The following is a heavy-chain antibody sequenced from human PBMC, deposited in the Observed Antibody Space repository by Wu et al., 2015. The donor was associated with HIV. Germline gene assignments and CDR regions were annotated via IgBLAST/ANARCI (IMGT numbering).Heavy chain of an antibody. Sequence: QVQLVQSGAEVKKPGSSVKVSCKASGGTFSSYAISWVRQAPGQGLEWMGRIIPIFGTANYAQKFQGRVTITTDESTSTAYMELSRLRSDDTAVYYCARGVSYYGSGSYNDPWGQGTLVTVSS. V-gene: IGHV1-69*05. CDR1: GGTFSSYA. D-gene: IGHD3-10*01. CDR2: IIPIFGTA. CDR3: ARGVSYYGSGSYNDP. J-gene: IGHJ5*02.